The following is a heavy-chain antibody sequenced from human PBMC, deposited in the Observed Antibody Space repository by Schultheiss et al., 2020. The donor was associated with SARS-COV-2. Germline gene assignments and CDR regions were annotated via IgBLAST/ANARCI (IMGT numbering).Heavy chain of an antibody. CDR3: ARSLSGDYDFWSGYYYYYGMDV. CDR1: GGSISSGGYY. CDR2: IYWDDDK. D-gene: IGHD3-3*01. V-gene: IGHV2-5*08. J-gene: IGHJ6*02. Sequence: TLSLTCTVSGGSISSGGYYWSWIRQHPGKGLEWLALIYWDDDKRYSPSLKSRLTITKDTSKNQVVLTMTNMDPVDTATYYCARSLSGDYDFWSGYYYYYGMDVWGQGTTVTVSS.